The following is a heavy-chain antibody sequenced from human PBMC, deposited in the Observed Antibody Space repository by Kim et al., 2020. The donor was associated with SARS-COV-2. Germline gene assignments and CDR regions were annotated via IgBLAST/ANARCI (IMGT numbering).Heavy chain of an antibody. Sequence: GGSLRLSCAASGFRFSSYGMNWVRQAPGKGLEWVAKIKQDGSEKYYVDSVKGRFTISRDNAKNSLYLQMNSLRAEDMAVYYCAKGRGSSWGQGTLVTVSS. CDR2: IKQDGSEK. CDR3: AKGRGSS. CDR1: GFRFSSYG. J-gene: IGHJ4*02. V-gene: IGHV3-7*03. D-gene: IGHD1-26*01.